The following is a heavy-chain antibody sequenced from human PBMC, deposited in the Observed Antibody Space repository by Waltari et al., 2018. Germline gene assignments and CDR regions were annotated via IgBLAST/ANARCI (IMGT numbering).Heavy chain of an antibody. CDR3: ARHTRRSLSVWFDS. CDR1: GDSFSGYY. V-gene: IGHV4-34*02. CDR2: SNLSGGT. J-gene: IGHJ5*01. Sequence: QVQLQQWGAGLLKPSEHLSLPCAFYGDSFSGYYWNCIRQPPGKGLEWIGRSNLSGGTNYNPSLNSRVTISIDTSKNQFSLELLSGTAADTAVYYCARHTRRSLSVWFDSWGQGTLVTVSS. D-gene: IGHD2-15*01.